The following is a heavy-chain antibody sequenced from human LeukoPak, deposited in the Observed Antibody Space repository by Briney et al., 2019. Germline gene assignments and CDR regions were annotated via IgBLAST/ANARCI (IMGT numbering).Heavy chain of an antibody. CDR3: ATSVGTTRGYYFDY. CDR1: AYSFTKYW. V-gene: IGHV5-51*01. J-gene: IGHJ4*02. Sequence: GESPKISCKGSAYSFTKYWIGWVRQMPRKGLEWMGIIYPGDCDTRYSPSFQGQVIISADRSIGTAYLQWSNLKASDTALYYCATSVGTTRGYYFDYWGQGTLVTVSA. D-gene: IGHD1-26*01. CDR2: IYPGDCDT.